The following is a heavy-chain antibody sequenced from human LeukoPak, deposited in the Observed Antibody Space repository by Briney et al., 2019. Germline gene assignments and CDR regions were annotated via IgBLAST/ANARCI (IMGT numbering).Heavy chain of an antibody. CDR3: ARLYYDSSSYYQICYFDY. CDR1: GGSISSSSYY. V-gene: IGHV4-39*01. Sequence: SETLSLTCTVSGGSISSSSYYWGWIRQPPGKGLEWIGSIYYSGSTYYNPSLKSRVTISVDTSKNQFPLNLSSVTAADTAVYYCARLYYDSSSYYQICYFDYWGQGTLVTVSS. J-gene: IGHJ4*02. CDR2: IYYSGST. D-gene: IGHD3-22*01.